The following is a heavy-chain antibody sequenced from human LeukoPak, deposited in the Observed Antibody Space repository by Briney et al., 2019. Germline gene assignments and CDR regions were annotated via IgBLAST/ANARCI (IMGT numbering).Heavy chain of an antibody. D-gene: IGHD3-16*01. Sequence: GGSLRLSCAASGFTFSSYSMNWVRQAPGKGLEWVSSISSSSSYIYYADSVKGRFTISRDNAKNSLYPQMNSLRAEDTAVYYCARVGGKGGSYIFDYWGQGTLVTVSS. J-gene: IGHJ4*02. CDR2: ISSSSSYI. CDR1: GFTFSSYS. V-gene: IGHV3-21*01. CDR3: ARVGGKGGSYIFDY.